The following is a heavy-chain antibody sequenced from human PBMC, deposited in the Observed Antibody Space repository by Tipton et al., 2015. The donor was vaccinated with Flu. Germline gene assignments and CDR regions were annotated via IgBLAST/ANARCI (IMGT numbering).Heavy chain of an antibody. Sequence: TLSLTCAVFGGSFSGYNWNWIRQAPGKGLEWVGEITHSGDTNYNPSLKSRVIISVDMSKNQFSLKLTSVTAADTAVYYCARPTVPAGFDPWGPGTLVTVSS. V-gene: IGHV4-34*01. CDR3: ARPTVPAGFDP. D-gene: IGHD4-17*01. J-gene: IGHJ5*02. CDR1: GGSFSGYN. CDR2: ITHSGDT.